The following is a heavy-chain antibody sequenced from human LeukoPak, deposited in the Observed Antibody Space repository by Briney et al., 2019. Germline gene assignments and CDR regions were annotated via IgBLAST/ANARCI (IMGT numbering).Heavy chain of an antibody. D-gene: IGHD2-8*01. V-gene: IGHV1-18*01. J-gene: IGHJ4*02. CDR1: GYTFTSYG. Sequence: ASVKVSCKASGYTFTSYGISWVRQAPGQGLEWMGWISAYNGNTNYARKLQGRVTMTTDTSTSTAYMELRSLRSDDTAVYYCARSLDIVLMVYAVDYWGQGTLVTVSS. CDR3: ARSLDIVLMVYAVDY. CDR2: ISAYNGNT.